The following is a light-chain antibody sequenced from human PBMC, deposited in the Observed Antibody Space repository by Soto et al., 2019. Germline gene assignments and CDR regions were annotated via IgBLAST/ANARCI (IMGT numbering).Light chain of an antibody. CDR1: QSIGTY. CDR3: QQSESTPT. Sequence: PLTAPASARFASVGDVVTITFRASQSIGTYLNWYHQKPGKDPQLLIYGASTLQSGVPSRFSASGSGTHFTLTINSLQPEDFGTYSCQQSESTPTCGHGTKV. V-gene: IGKV1-39*01. J-gene: IGKJ1*01. CDR2: GAS.